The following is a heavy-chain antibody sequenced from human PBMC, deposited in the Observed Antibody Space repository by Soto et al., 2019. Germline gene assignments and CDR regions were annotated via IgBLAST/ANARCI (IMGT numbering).Heavy chain of an antibody. CDR1: GFTFSSYG. Sequence: QVQLVESGGGVVQPGRSLRLSCAASGFTFSSYGMHWVRHAPGKGLEWVAVIWNDGSNKYYADSVKGRFTISRDNSKNPLYLQMNSLRAEDTAVYYCARVYAPDNWGQGTLVTVSS. CDR3: ARVYAPDN. V-gene: IGHV3-33*01. CDR2: IWNDGSNK. D-gene: IGHD4-17*01. J-gene: IGHJ4*02.